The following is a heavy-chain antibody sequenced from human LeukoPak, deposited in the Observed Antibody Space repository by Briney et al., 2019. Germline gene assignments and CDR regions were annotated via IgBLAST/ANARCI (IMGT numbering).Heavy chain of an antibody. CDR2: IYYSGST. CDR3: ARAGRGNSYCSGGSCYPHFDY. D-gene: IGHD2-15*01. Sequence: PSETLSLTCTVSGGSISSYYWSWIRQPPGKGLEWIGYIYYSGSTNYSPSLRSRVTISVDTSKNQFSLKLSSVPAADTAVYYCARAGRGNSYCSGGSCYPHFDYWGQGTLVTVSS. J-gene: IGHJ4*02. CDR1: GGSISSYY. V-gene: IGHV4-59*01.